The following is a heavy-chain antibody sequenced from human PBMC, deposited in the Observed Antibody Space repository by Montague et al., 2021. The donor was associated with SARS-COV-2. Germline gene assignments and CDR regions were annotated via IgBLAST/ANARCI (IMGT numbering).Heavy chain of an antibody. D-gene: IGHD4-17*01. CDR2: ITYDGIYK. J-gene: IGHJ4*02. CDR1: GFIFSDFA. V-gene: IGHV3-30*04. CDR3: ARDLVVRAYCDSFVLGALVTDNKDNSLYTRQQKLKRGGAEVTAGEDGAGDFDVGDDFDY. Sequence: SLRLSCAASGFIFSDFAFHWVRQAPGKGLEWVAVITYDGIYKYYADSVKGRFTISRDNSKNTLYLQLNSLTPEDTAVYYCARDLVVRAYCDSFVLGALVTDNKDNSLYTRQQKLKRGGAEVTAGEDGAGDFDVGDDFDYWGRGTLVTVSS.